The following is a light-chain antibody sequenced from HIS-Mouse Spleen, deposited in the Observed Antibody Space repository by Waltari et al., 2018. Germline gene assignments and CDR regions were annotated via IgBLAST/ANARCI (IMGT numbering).Light chain of an antibody. CDR1: QRVSSSY. V-gene: IGKV3-20*01. J-gene: IGKJ1*01. Sequence: EIVLTQSPGTLSLSPGERATPPCRASQRVSSSYLAWYQQKPGQAPRLRIYGASSRATGIPDRFSGSGSGTDFTLTISRLEPEDFAVYYCQQYGSSKWTFGQGTKVEIK. CDR2: GAS. CDR3: QQYGSSKWT.